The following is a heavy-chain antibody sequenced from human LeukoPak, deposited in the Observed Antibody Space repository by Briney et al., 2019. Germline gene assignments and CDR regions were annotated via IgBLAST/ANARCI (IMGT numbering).Heavy chain of an antibody. V-gene: IGHV4-31*03. CDR3: SRGLDSRKLGY. CDR1: GASFNSDDQY. J-gene: IGHJ4*02. D-gene: IGHD3-22*01. CDR2: IHPSGML. Sequence: NPSETLSLTCTVSGASFNSDDQYWNWIRQSPGKGLEWIGSIHPSGMLYNNPSLESRVTMSRDTAKNQFSLNLNSVTAADTAVYFCSRGLDSRKLGYWGQGILVTVSS.